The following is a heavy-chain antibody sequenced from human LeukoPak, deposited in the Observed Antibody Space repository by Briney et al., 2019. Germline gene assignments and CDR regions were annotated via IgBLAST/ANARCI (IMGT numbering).Heavy chain of an antibody. CDR2: IYYSGRT. CDR3: ARHPAAVAGNNWFDP. V-gene: IGHV4-39*07. CDR1: GDSISKSNYY. Sequence: RASETLSLTCTVSGDSISKSNYYWGWIRQPPGKDLECIGTIYYSGRTYYNPSLTSRVTLSVDTSKNQFSLKLSSVTAADTAVYYCARHPAAVAGNNWFDPWGQGTLVTVSS. J-gene: IGHJ5*02. D-gene: IGHD6-19*01.